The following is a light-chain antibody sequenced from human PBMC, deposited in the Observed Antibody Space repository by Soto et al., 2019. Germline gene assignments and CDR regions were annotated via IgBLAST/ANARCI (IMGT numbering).Light chain of an antibody. CDR3: SSYTSSSTVI. J-gene: IGLJ7*01. V-gene: IGLV2-14*03. CDR1: SSDVGGYNY. CDR2: DVR. Sequence: QSALTQPASVSGSPGQSITISCTGTSSDVGGYNYISWYQQHPGKAPKFIIYDVRNRPSGVSNRFSGSRSGNTASLTISCLQAEDEADYYCSSYTSSSTVIFGGGTQLTVL.